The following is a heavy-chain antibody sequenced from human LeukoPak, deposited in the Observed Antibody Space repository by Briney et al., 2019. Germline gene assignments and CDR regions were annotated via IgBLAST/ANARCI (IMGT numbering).Heavy chain of an antibody. CDR3: ARGGVDY. J-gene: IGHJ4*02. V-gene: IGHV3-21*01. Sequence: GGSLRLSCAASGFTFRSYNINWVRQVPGKGLEWVSFISTTSNYIYYADSVKGRFTISRDNAKNTLYLQMNSLRAEDTAVYYCARGGVDYWGQGTLVTVSS. D-gene: IGHD3-16*01. CDR2: ISTTSNYI. CDR1: GFTFRSYN.